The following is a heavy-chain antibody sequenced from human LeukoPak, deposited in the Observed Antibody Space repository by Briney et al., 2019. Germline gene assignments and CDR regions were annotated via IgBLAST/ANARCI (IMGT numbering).Heavy chain of an antibody. J-gene: IGHJ4*02. Sequence: GEPLKISCKGSGYSFTSYWIGWVRQMPGKGLEWMGIIYPGESDTRYSPSFQGQVTISADKSISSAYLQWSSLKASDTAMYYCARHVRYSSSWYSDYWGQGTLVTVSS. CDR1: GYSFTSYW. D-gene: IGHD6-13*01. V-gene: IGHV5-51*01. CDR3: ARHVRYSSSWYSDY. CDR2: IYPGESDT.